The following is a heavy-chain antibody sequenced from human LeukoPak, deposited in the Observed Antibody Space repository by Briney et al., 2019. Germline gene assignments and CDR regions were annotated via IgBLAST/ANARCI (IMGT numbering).Heavy chain of an antibody. J-gene: IGHJ6*03. V-gene: IGHV3-74*01. CDR1: GFNFSSYW. CDR3: ARDARRWIPTDYYYYMDV. CDR2: INSDGSST. D-gene: IGHD2-2*03. Sequence: PGGSLRLSCAASGFNFSSYWMHWVRQAPGKGLVWVSRINSDGSSTSYADSVKGRFTISRDNAKNTLYLQMNSLRAEDTAVYYCARDARRWIPTDYYYYMDVWGKGTTVTVSS.